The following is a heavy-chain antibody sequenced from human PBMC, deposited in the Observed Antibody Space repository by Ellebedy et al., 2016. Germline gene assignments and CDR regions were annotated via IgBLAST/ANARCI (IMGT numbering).Heavy chain of an antibody. Sequence: SETLSLTXTVSGASISRYYWSWIRQPAGKGLEWIARIYTNGNTNYNPSLKSRVTMSVDMSKKQFSLKLSSVTAADTAVYYCARGPATGTTGGSDYWGQGTLVTVSS. CDR3: ARGPATGTTGGSDY. V-gene: IGHV4-4*07. J-gene: IGHJ4*02. D-gene: IGHD1-1*01. CDR1: GASISRYY. CDR2: IYTNGNT.